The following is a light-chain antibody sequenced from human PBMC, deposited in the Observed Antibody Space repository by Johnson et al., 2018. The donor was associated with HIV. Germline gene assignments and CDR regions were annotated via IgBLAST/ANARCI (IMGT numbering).Light chain of an antibody. V-gene: IGLV1-51*02. CDR3: ETWDSSLSGYYV. Sequence: QSVLTQPPSVSAAPGQKVTISCSGSTSNIGNNYVSWYQQLPGTAPKLLTYENNKRPSAIPDRFSGYKSGTSATLSLTGPQPGDEADYYCETWDSSLSGYYVFGTGTKLTVL. CDR1: TSNIGNNY. CDR2: ENN. J-gene: IGLJ1*01.